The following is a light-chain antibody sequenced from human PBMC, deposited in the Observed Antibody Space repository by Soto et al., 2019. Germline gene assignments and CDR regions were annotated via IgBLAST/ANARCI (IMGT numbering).Light chain of an antibody. V-gene: IGKV3-20*01. CDR3: QQYGSSGT. J-gene: IGKJ1*01. Sequence: TLSLYPGERATLSFRASQYITIYLAWYQQKPGQAPRLLIYDASNRATGIPDRFSGSGSGTDFTLTISRLEPEDFAVYYCQQYGSSGTFGQGTKVDIK. CDR1: QYITIY. CDR2: DAS.